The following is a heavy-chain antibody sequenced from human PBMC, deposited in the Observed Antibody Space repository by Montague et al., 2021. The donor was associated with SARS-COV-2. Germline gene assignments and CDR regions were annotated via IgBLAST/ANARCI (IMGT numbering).Heavy chain of an antibody. CDR2: IDWDDDK. V-gene: IGHV2-70*04. J-gene: IGHJ4*02. Sequence: PALVKPTQTLTLTCTLSGFSLSTSGMRASWIRQPPGKALEWLARIDWDDDKFYSTSLKTRLTISKDTSKNQVVLTMTNMDPVDTATYYCARSYYDILTAYYTPFDYWGQGTLVTVSS. CDR1: GFSLSTSGMR. CDR3: ARSYYDILTAYYTPFDY. D-gene: IGHD3-9*01.